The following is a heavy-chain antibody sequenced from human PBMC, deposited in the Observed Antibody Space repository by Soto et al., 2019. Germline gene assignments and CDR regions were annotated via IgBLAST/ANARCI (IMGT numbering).Heavy chain of an antibody. J-gene: IGHJ6*02. D-gene: IGHD3-22*01. V-gene: IGHV3-72*01. CDR2: TRNKANSYTT. CDR1: GFTFSDHY. Sequence: EVQLVESGGGLVQPGGSLRLSCAASGFTFSDHYMDWVRQAPGKGLEWVGRTRNKANSYTTEYAASVKGRFTISRDDSKTSLYLQMNSLKTEDTAVYYCARERFYYYDSSGYYAGYYGMDVWGQGTTVTVSS. CDR3: ARERFYYYDSSGYYAGYYGMDV.